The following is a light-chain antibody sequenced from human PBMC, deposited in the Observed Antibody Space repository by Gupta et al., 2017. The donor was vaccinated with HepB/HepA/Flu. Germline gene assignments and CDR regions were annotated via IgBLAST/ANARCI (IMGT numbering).Light chain of an antibody. V-gene: IGKV3-15*01. CDR2: GAS. Sequence: EIVMTQSPVTLSVSPGERVTLSCRASQSVTSNLAWYQQKPDQAPRLLIYGASTRATGIPVRFSGRGSGTEFTLTISSLQSEDFAVYYCQQYDNWPPMWTFGQGTKVEMK. CDR3: QQYDNWPPMWT. CDR1: QSVTSN. J-gene: IGKJ1*01.